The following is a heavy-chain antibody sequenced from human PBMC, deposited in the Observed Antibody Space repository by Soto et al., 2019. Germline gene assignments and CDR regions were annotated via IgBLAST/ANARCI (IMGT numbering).Heavy chain of an antibody. CDR3: ASAILTGYYRSPSYYMDV. J-gene: IGHJ6*03. CDR1: GFTFDEYA. CDR2: ISSSSYI. V-gene: IGHV3-21*01. Sequence: PGGSLRLSCGASGFTFDEYAMHWVRQAPGKGLEWVSSISSSSYIYYADSVKGRFTISRDNAKNSLYLQMNSLRAEDTAVYYCASAILTGYYRSPSYYMDVWGKGTTVTVSS. D-gene: IGHD3-9*01.